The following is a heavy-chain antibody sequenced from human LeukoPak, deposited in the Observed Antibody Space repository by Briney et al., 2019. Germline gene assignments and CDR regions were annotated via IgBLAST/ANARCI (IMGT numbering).Heavy chain of an antibody. V-gene: IGHV1-18*01. Sequence: ASVKVSCRASGYTFTRYGIILVRQAPGQGREWMGWFSAYNGNTNYTQKLQGRVTMTTDTSTSTAYMELRSLRSDDTAVYYCARNLGRCSGGSCYFDYWGQGTLVTVSS. J-gene: IGHJ4*02. D-gene: IGHD2-15*01. CDR1: GYTFTRYG. CDR3: ARNLGRCSGGSCYFDY. CDR2: FSAYNGNT.